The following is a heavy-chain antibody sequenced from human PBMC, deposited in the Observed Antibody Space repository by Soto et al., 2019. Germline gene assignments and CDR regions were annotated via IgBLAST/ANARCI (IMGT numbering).Heavy chain of an antibody. V-gene: IGHV3-48*03. CDR3: ARSQMTRGFDI. Sequence: DVQLAESGGGLVQPGGSLRLSCAASAFTFTNYEMNWVRQAPGKGLEWVSYISSSGATIYYADSVRGRFTISGDNAKNSLYLQMNSLTAEDTAVYYCARSQMTRGFDIWGQGTMVIVSS. CDR2: ISSSGATI. CDR1: AFTFTNYE. J-gene: IGHJ3*02.